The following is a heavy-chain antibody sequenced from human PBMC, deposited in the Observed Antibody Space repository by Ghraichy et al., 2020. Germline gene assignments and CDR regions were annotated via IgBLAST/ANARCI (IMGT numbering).Heavy chain of an antibody. J-gene: IGHJ3*02. D-gene: IGHD3-22*01. Sequence: SVKVSCKASGGTFSSYAISWVRQAPGQGLEWMGGIIPIFGTANYAQKFQGRVTITADESTSTAYMELSSLRSEDTAVYYCARGDYYDSSARPDDAFDIWGQGTMVTVSS. CDR3: ARGDYYDSSARPDDAFDI. V-gene: IGHV1-69*13. CDR1: GGTFSSYA. CDR2: IIPIFGTA.